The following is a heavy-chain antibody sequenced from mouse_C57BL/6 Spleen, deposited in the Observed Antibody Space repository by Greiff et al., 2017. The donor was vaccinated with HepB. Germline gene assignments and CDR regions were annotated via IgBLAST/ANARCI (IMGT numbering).Heavy chain of an antibody. V-gene: IGHV1-42*01. CDR2: INPSTGGT. J-gene: IGHJ2*01. CDR3: ARGKDYDEGYYFDY. D-gene: IGHD2-4*01. CDR1: GYSFTGYY. Sequence: VQLKESGPELVKPGASVKISCKASGYSFTGYYMNWVKQSPEKSLEWIGEINPSTGGTTYNQKFKAKATLTVDKSSSTAYMQLKSLTSEDSAVYYCARGKDYDEGYYFDYWGQGTTLTVSS.